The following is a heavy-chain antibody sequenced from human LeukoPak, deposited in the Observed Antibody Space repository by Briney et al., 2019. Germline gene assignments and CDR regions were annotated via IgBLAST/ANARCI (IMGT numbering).Heavy chain of an antibody. J-gene: IGHJ2*01. Sequence: SVKFSCKASGGTFSSYAISWVRQAPGQGLEWMGGIIPLFGPANYAQKFQGRVTITADESTSTAYMELSSLRSDDTAVYYCASTMTTVTTYEHQFDLWGRGTLVTVSS. D-gene: IGHD4-17*01. V-gene: IGHV1-69*01. CDR2: IIPLFGPA. CDR1: GGTFSSYA. CDR3: ASTMTTVTTYEHQFDL.